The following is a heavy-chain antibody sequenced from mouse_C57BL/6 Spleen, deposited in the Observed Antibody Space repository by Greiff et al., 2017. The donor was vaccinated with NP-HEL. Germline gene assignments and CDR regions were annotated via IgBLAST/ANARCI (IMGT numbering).Heavy chain of an antibody. Sequence: VQLQQPGAELVKPGASVKLSCKASGYTFTSYWMQWVKQRPGQGLEWIGEIDPSDSYTNYNQKFKGKATLTVDTSSSTAYMQLSSLTSEDSAVYYCARFITTVERYFDVWGTGTTVTVSS. V-gene: IGHV1-50*01. CDR1: GYTFTSYW. CDR3: ARFITTVERYFDV. J-gene: IGHJ1*03. CDR2: IDPSDSYT. D-gene: IGHD1-1*01.